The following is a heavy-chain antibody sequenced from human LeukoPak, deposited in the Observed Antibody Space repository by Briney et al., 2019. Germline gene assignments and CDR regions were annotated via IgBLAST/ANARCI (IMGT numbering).Heavy chain of an antibody. D-gene: IGHD6-13*01. J-gene: IGHJ5*02. CDR1: GYTVSSNY. CDR2: ISGSGGST. CDR3: AIPRPSYSSSWYDH. Sequence: SGGSLRLSCAASGYTVSSNYMSWVRQAPGKGLEWVSAISGSGGSTYYADSVKGRFTISRDNSKNTLYLQMNSLRAEDTAVYYCAIPRPSYSSSWYDHWGQGTLVTVSS. V-gene: IGHV3-23*01.